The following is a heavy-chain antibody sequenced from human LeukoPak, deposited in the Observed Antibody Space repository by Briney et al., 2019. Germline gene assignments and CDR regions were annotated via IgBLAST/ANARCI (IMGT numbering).Heavy chain of an antibody. CDR2: MNPKSGNT. J-gene: IGHJ4*02. CDR1: GYTFTSYD. Sequence: ASVKVSCKASGYTFTSYDISWVRQATGQGLEWMGWMNPKSGNTGYAQKFRGRVTMTRDTSISTAYMELSDLGSDDTAVYYCARGATRNYDFWNDPIGLFSDSWGQGTLVTVSS. D-gene: IGHD3-3*01. CDR3: ARGATRNYDFWNDPIGLFSDS. V-gene: IGHV1-8*01.